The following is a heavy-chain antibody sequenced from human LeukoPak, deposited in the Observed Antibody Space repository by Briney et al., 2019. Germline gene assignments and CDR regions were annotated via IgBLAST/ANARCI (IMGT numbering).Heavy chain of an antibody. CDR3: ARTSYNWFDP. V-gene: IGHV4-59*01. CDR1: GGSISSYY. D-gene: IGHD2-2*01. J-gene: IGHJ5*02. Sequence: SETLSLTCTVSGGSISSYYWSWIRQPPGKGLEWIGYIYYSGSTNYNPSLKSRVTISVDTSKNQFSLKLSSVTAADTAVYYCARTSYNWFDPWGQGTLITVSS. CDR2: IYYSGST.